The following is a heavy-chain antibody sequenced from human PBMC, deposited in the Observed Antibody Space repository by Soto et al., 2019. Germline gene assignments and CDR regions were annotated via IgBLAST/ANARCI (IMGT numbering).Heavy chain of an antibody. CDR1: GGTFSSYA. Sequence: QVQLVQSGAEVKKPGSSVKVSCKASGGTFSSYAISWVRQAPGQGLEWMGGISAYNGNTNYAQKLQGRVTMTTDTSTSTAYMELRSLRSDDTAVYYCARVSGTTLYYYGMDVWGQGTTVTVSS. V-gene: IGHV1-18*01. CDR2: ISAYNGNT. D-gene: IGHD1-1*01. J-gene: IGHJ6*02. CDR3: ARVSGTTLYYYGMDV.